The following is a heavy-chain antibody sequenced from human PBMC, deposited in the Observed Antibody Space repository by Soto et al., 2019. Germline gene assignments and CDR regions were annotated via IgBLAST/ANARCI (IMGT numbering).Heavy chain of an antibody. CDR3: ARGRYGDY. J-gene: IGHJ4*02. CDR1: GYTFTTYG. CDR2: ISAHNGNT. V-gene: IGHV1-18*01. D-gene: IGHD1-1*01. Sequence: QVHLVQSGAEVKKPGASVKVSCKGSGYTFTTYGITWVRQAPGQGLEWMGWISAHNGNTNYAQKLQGRVTVNRDTSTSTAYMELRSLRSDDTAVYYCARGRYGDYWGQGALVTVS.